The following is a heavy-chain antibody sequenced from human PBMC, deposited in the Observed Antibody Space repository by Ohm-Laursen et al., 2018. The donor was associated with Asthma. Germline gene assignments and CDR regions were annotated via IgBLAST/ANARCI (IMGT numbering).Heavy chain of an antibody. CDR2: ISYDGSNK. Sequence: SLRLSCTASGFTFSSYGMHWVRQAPGKGLEWVAVISYDGSNKYYADSVKGRFTISRDNSKNTLYLQMDSLRAEDTAVYYCAKEGHLYGYSYGYDFDYWGQGTLVTVSS. CDR1: GFTFSSYG. V-gene: IGHV3-30*18. D-gene: IGHD5-18*01. CDR3: AKEGHLYGYSYGYDFDY. J-gene: IGHJ4*02.